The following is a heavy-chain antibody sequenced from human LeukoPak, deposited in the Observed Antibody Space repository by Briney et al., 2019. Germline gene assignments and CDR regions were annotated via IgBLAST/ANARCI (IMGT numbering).Heavy chain of an antibody. D-gene: IGHD2-15*01. CDR2: ISSSSSYI. CDR3: ARDPLDIVVVVAASFDV. J-gene: IGHJ6*04. CDR1: GFTFSSYS. V-gene: IGHV3-21*01. Sequence: GGSLRLSCAASGFTFSSYSMNWVRQAPGKGLEWVSSISSSSSYIYYADSVKGRFTISRDNAKNSLYLQMNSLRAEDTAVYYCARDPLDIVVVVAASFDVWGKGTTVTVSS.